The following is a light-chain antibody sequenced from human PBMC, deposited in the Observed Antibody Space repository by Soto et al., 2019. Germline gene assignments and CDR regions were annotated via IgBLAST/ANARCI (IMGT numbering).Light chain of an antibody. CDR2: RDT. Sequence: SYELTQPLSVSVALGQTARITCGGDNIENKNVHWYQQKPGQAPVVVIYRDTNRPSGIPERFSGSNSGNTATLTISRAQAGDEADYFCQVWDSTTGIFGGGTKLTVL. CDR1: NIENKN. V-gene: IGLV3-9*01. CDR3: QVWDSTTGI. J-gene: IGLJ2*01.